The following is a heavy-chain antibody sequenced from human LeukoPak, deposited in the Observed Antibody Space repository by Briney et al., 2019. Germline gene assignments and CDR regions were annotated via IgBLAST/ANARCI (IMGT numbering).Heavy chain of an antibody. CDR3: AKYDSYYDSTGYYPQYFQH. CDR2: ISGSGGST. CDR1: GFTFSTYA. V-gene: IGHV3-23*01. D-gene: IGHD3-22*01. Sequence: GGFLRLSCAASGFTFSTYAMSWVRQAPGKGLEWISAISGSGGSTKYADSVKGRFTISRDNSKNTLYMQMNSLRAEDTAVYYCAKYDSYYDSTGYYPQYFQHWGQGTLVTVSS. J-gene: IGHJ1*01.